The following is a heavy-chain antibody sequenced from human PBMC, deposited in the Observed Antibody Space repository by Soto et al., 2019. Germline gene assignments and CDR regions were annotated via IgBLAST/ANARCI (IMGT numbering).Heavy chain of an antibody. CDR1: GYTFTDYY. D-gene: IGHD4-17*01. Sequence: GASVKVSCKASGYTFTDYYIHWVRQAPGQGLEWMGWISPKSGSANFAQSFQGRVSMTRDTSITTAYMELRRLKSDDTAVYYCARGPPYAPGYGLDVWGQGTTVTVSS. V-gene: IGHV1-2*02. CDR2: ISPKSGSA. J-gene: IGHJ6*02. CDR3: ARGPPYAPGYGLDV.